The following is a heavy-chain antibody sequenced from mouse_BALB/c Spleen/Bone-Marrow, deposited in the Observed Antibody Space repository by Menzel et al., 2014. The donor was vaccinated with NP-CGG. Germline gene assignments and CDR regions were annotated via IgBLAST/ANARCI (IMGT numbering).Heavy chain of an antibody. J-gene: IGHJ4*01. CDR3: ARRGSFYAMDY. CDR1: GFSLTSYG. Sequence: QVQLKEPGPGLAAPSQSLSITCTISGFSLTSYGVHWVRQPPGKGLEWLVVIWSDGSTTYNSALKSRLSISKDNSKSQVFLKMNSLQTDDTAMCYCARRGSFYAMDYWGQGTSVTVSS. CDR2: IWSDGST. V-gene: IGHV2-6-1*01.